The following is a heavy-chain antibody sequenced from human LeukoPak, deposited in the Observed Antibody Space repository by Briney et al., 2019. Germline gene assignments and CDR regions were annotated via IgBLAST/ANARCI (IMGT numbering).Heavy chain of an antibody. CDR1: KFTFSSYG. J-gene: IGHJ3*02. D-gene: IGHD6-13*01. V-gene: IGHV3-30*18. CDR2: VSYDGSKK. CDR3: AKDLRIAAAGTGNDAFDI. Sequence: GRSLRLSCTASKFTFSSYGMHWVRQTPGKGLEWVAVVSYDGSKKYYADSVKGRFTISRDNSKNTLYLQMNSLRAEDTAVYYCAKDLRIAAAGTGNDAFDIWGQGTMVTVSS.